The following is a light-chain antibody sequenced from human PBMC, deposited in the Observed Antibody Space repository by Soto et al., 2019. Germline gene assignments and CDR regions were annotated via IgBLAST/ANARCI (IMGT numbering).Light chain of an antibody. CDR3: SSYSTSSALV. CDR2: DVS. V-gene: IGLV2-14*03. J-gene: IGLJ2*01. CDR1: SADIGAFNY. Sequence: QSALTQPASVSGSPGQSITISCARTSADIGAFNYVSWYQYHPGKAPKLLIYDVSDRPSGVSTRFSASKSANTASLTISGLQADDEADYYCSSYSTSSALVFGGGTKLTVL.